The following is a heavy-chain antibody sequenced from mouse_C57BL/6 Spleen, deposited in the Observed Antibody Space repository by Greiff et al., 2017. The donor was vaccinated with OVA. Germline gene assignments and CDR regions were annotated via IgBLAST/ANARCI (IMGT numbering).Heavy chain of an antibody. CDR2: ISSGGDYI. V-gene: IGHV5-9-1*02. D-gene: IGHD1-1*02. J-gene: IGHJ3*01. Sequence: EVKLMESGEGLVKPGGSLKLSCAASGFTFSSYAMSWVRQTPEKRLEWVAYISSGGDYIYYADTVKGRFTISRDNARNTLYLQMSSLKSEDTAMYYCTRDRGLSPFAYWGQGTLVTVSA. CDR1: GFTFSSYA. CDR3: TRDRGLSPFAY.